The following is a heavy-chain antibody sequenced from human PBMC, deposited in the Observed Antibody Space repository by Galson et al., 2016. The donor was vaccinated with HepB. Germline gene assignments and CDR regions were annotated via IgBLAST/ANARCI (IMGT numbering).Heavy chain of an antibody. CDR3: ARSGVGGDNNWFDS. J-gene: IGHJ5*01. CDR2: IDHRGVS. CDR1: GASFSSYS. Sequence: SETLSLTCAVYGASFSSYSWTWIRQPPERGLEWIGEIDHRGVSHCNPSLKSQVTLSVDPSKTQFSLNVSSVTAADAAVYFCARSGVGGDNNWFDSWGQGTRVLVSS. V-gene: IGHV4-34*01. D-gene: IGHD3-3*01.